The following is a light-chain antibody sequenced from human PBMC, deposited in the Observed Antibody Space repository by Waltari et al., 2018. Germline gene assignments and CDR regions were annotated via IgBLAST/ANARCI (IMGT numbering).Light chain of an antibody. CDR3: LQYSSSLWT. J-gene: IGKJ1*01. CDR1: QSISSW. Sequence: DIQMTQSPSSLSASVGDTVTITCRASQSISSWLAWYQQKPGKAPKLLVYKASSLQSGVPSRFSGSGSGTDFTLTISSLQPEDFATYYCLQYSSSLWTFGQGTKVEIK. CDR2: KAS. V-gene: IGKV1-12*01.